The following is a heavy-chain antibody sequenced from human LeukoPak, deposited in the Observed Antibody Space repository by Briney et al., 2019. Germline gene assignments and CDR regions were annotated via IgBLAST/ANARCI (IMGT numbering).Heavy chain of an antibody. CDR2: IIPIFGTA. CDR3: ARDRDPGFDY. Sequence: EVPCKASGSPLHSYGFKRGPQAPGPRAEWMGGIIPIFGTANYAQKFQGRVTITADESTSTAYMELSSLRSEDTAVYYCARDRDPGFDYWGQGTLVTVSS. D-gene: IGHD3-10*01. V-gene: IGHV1-69*01. CDR1: GSPLHSYG. J-gene: IGHJ4*02.